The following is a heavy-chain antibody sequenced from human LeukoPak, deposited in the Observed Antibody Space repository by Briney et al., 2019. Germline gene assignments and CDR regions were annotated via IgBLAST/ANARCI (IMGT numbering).Heavy chain of an antibody. CDR1: GYTFTSYG. J-gene: IGHJ4*02. V-gene: IGHV1-18*01. Sequence: ASVKVSCKASGYTFTSYGISWVRQAPGQGLEWMGWISAYNGNTNYAQKLQGRVTMTTDTSTSTAYMQLRSLRSDDTAVHYCARKIGPRQLHLWGSAFDYWGQGTLVTVSS. CDR2: ISAYNGNT. D-gene: IGHD5-18*01. CDR3: ARKIGPRQLHLWGSAFDY.